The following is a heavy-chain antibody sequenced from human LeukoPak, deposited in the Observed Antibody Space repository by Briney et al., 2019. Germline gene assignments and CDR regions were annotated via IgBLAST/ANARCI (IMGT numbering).Heavy chain of an antibody. CDR1: GFTFSSYA. V-gene: IGHV3-23*01. J-gene: IGHJ5*02. Sequence: GGPLRLSCAASGFTFSSYAMSWVRQAPGKGLEWVSAISGSGGSTYYADSVKGRFTISRDNSKNTLYLQMNSLRAEDTAVYYCANLITFGGVIEPWGQGTLVTVSS. D-gene: IGHD3-16*01. CDR3: ANLITFGGVIEP. CDR2: ISGSGGST.